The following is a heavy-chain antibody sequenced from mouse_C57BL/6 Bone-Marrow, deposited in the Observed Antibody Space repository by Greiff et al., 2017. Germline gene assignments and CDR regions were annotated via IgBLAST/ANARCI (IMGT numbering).Heavy chain of an antibody. D-gene: IGHD2-5*01. CDR2: ISSGSSTI. CDR3: ARDSYYSKRAMDY. J-gene: IGHJ4*01. V-gene: IGHV5-17*01. CDR1: GFTFSDYG. Sequence: EVQRVESGGGLVKPGGSLKLSCAASGFTFSDYGMHWVRQAPEKGLEWVAYISSGSSTIYYADTVKGRFTISRDNAKNTLFLQMTSLMSEDTAMYYCARDSYYSKRAMDYWGQGTSVTVSS.